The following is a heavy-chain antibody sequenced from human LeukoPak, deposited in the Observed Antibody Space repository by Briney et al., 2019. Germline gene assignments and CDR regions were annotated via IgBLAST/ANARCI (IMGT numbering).Heavy chain of an antibody. Sequence: GGSLRLSCAASGILFSDTYLDWVRQAPGKGLEWVGRSSDKANGYTTKYAASVRDRFTISRDDSKNSLYLQMKSLKIEDTAVYYCARSGDSYGPNWFDPWGQRTLVTVSS. V-gene: IGHV3-72*01. CDR2: SSDKANGYTT. J-gene: IGHJ5*02. CDR3: ARSGDSYGPNWFDP. CDR1: GILFSDTY. D-gene: IGHD5-18*01.